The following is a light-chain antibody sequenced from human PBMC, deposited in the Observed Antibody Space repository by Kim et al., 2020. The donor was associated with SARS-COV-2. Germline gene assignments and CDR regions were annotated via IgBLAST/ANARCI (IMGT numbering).Light chain of an antibody. Sequence: SYELTQPPSVSVSPGQTASIICSGDKLGDKYASWYQQKPGQSPVVVIYQGKNRPSGIPERFSGSNSGNTATLTISETQAMDEADYYCQAWDSNTVVFGGGTRLTVL. CDR2: QGK. V-gene: IGLV3-1*01. CDR3: QAWDSNTVV. J-gene: IGLJ2*01. CDR1: KLGDKY.